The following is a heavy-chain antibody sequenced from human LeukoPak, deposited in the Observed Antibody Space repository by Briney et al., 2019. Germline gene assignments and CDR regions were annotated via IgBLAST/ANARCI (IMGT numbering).Heavy chain of an antibody. CDR2: FHYSGTT. CDR1: GGSIRSHY. CDR3: AGAYIAVAGTLDY. D-gene: IGHD6-19*01. V-gene: IGHV4-59*11. Sequence: SETPSLTCTVSGGSIRSHYWSWIRQPPGKALEWMGSFHYSGTTKSNPSLKSRVTMSIDTSNTQFSLRLTSVTAADTAVYYCAGAYIAVAGTLDYWGQGTLVTVSS. J-gene: IGHJ4*02.